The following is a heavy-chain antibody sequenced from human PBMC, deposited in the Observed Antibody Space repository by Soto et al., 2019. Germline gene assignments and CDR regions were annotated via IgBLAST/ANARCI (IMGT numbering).Heavy chain of an antibody. V-gene: IGHV1-69*13. D-gene: IGHD2-15*01. CDR2: IIPIFGTA. CDR3: ARGFRVAATRWWFDP. J-gene: IGHJ5*02. Sequence: SVKVSCKASGGTFSSYAISWVRQAPGQGLEWMGGIIPIFGTANYAQKFQGRVTITADGSTSTAYMELSSLRSEDTAVYYCARGFRVAATRWWFDPWGQGTLVTVSS. CDR1: GGTFSSYA.